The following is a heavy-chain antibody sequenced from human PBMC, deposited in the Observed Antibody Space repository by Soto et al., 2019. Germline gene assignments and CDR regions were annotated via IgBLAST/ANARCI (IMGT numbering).Heavy chain of an antibody. CDR3: ARGYWNDVSVCFDP. Sequence: ASVKVSCKASGYTFTSYGISWVRQAPGQGLEWMGWISAYNGNTNYAQKLQGRVTMTTDTSTSTAYMELRCLRSDDTAVYYCARGYWNDVSVCFDPWGQGTLVTVSS. CDR2: ISAYNGNT. J-gene: IGHJ5*02. V-gene: IGHV1-18*01. CDR1: GYTFTSYG. D-gene: IGHD1-1*01.